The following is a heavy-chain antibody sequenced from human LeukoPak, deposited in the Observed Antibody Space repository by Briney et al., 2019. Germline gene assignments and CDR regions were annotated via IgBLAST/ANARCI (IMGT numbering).Heavy chain of an antibody. CDR2: ISSSGSTI. V-gene: IGHV3-11*01. D-gene: IGHD6-19*01. Sequence: PGGSLRLSCAASGFTFSDYYMSWIRQAPGKGLEWVSYISSSGSTIYYADSVKGRFTISRDNAKNSLYLQMNSLRAEDTAVYHCARGSRPPIAVAGTGWFDPWGQGALVTVSS. CDR1: GFTFSDYY. CDR3: ARGSRPPIAVAGTGWFDP. J-gene: IGHJ5*02.